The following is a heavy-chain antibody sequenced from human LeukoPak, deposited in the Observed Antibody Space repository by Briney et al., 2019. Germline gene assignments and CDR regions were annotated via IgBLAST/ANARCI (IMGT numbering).Heavy chain of an antibody. D-gene: IGHD1-26*01. J-gene: IGHJ4*02. CDR1: GFTFSDYW. CDR3: VRDLGGRSGH. CDR2: INEDGSTT. Sequence: PPGGSLRLSCAASGFTFSDYWMHWVRQAPGKGLVWVSRINEDGSTTNYADSVKGRSTIFRDNAKNTLYLQMNSLRAEDTAVYYCVRDLGGRSGHWGQGTLVTVSS. V-gene: IGHV3-74*01.